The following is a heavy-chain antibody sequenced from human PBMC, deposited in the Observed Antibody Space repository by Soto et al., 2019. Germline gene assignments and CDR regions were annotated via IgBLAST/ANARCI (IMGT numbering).Heavy chain of an antibody. CDR3: ARGAKGGYYVDV. J-gene: IGHJ6*03. Sequence: EVQLVESGGGSVQPGESLRLSCAASGFPFSSYWIHWVRQAPGKGLMWVSRIKSLKGRLTISRDNAKNTVYLQMNSLRVKDTAVYHCARGAKGGYYVDVWGKGTTVTVSS. V-gene: IGHV3-74*01. CDR1: GFPFSSYW. CDR2: I. D-gene: IGHD6-13*01.